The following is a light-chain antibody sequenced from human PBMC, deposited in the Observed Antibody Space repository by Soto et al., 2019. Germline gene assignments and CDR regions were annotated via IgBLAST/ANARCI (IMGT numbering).Light chain of an antibody. J-gene: IGLJ3*02. Sequence: QSVLTQPRSVSGSPGQSVTISCTGTNSDVGGYNYVSWYQQYPGKAPKLMISGVSERPSGVPDRFSGSKSGNTASLTISGLQAEDEADYYCCSYEDTDTWVFGGGTKLTVL. V-gene: IGLV2-11*01. CDR1: NSDVGGYNY. CDR2: GVS. CDR3: CSYEDTDTWV.